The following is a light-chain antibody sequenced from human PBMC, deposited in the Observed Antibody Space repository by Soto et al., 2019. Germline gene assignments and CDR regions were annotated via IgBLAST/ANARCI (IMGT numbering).Light chain of an antibody. Sequence: DIQMTQSPSTLSASVGDRVTITCRASQSISSWLAWYQQKPGKAPKLLIYGASSLDSGVPSRFSGSGSGTDFTLTISSLQPDDFATYFCQHYDHYSGLTFGGGTEVEI. J-gene: IGKJ4*01. V-gene: IGKV1-5*03. CDR3: QHYDHYSGLT. CDR2: GAS. CDR1: QSISSW.